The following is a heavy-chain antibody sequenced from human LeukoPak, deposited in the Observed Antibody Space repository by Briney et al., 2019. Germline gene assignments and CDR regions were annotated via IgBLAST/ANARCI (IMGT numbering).Heavy chain of an antibody. J-gene: IGHJ4*02. D-gene: IGHD6-19*01. CDR2: LKQDAYQT. Sequence: GGSLRLSCATSGFSFSSSWMAWVRQAPGQGLEWVANLKQDAYQTFYLESVKGRFTISRDNAKNSLYLYMNSLRVEDTAMYYCARDRRSGLDHWGQGALVTVSS. CDR1: GFSFSSSW. V-gene: IGHV3-7*03. CDR3: ARDRRSGLDH.